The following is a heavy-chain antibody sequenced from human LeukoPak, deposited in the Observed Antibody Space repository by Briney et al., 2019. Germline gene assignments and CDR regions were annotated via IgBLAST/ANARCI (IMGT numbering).Heavy chain of an antibody. CDR2: IYYSGST. J-gene: IGHJ4*02. CDR3: ARMVPPPNYYGSGSLYFDY. CDR1: GYSISSSNW. Sequence: PSETLSLTCAVSGYSISSSNWWGWIRQPPGKGLEWIGYIYYSGSTYYNPSLKSRVTMSVDTSKNQFPLKLSSVTAVDTAVYYCARMVPPPNYYGSGSLYFDYWGQGTLVTVSS. D-gene: IGHD3-10*01. V-gene: IGHV4-28*01.